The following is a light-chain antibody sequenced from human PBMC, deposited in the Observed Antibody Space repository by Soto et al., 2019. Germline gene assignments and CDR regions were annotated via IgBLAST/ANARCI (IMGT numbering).Light chain of an antibody. CDR2: GAS. CDR1: QSVASN. J-gene: IGKJ2*01. CDR3: QQYHNWPPQYT. V-gene: IGKV3-15*01. Sequence: EIVMTQSPASLSVSPGDGATLSCWASQSVASNVAWYQQNPCQGPGILIHGASTRAAGVPARVSGSGSATDITLTITSLQSEDFAVYVCQQYHNWPPQYTFGQGTKLQIK.